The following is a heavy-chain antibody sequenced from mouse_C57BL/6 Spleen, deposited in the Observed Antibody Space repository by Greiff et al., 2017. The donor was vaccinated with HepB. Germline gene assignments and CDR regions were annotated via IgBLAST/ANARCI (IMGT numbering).Heavy chain of an antibody. V-gene: IGHV1-26*01. D-gene: IGHD2-2*01. J-gene: IGHJ1*03. Sequence: EVQLQQSGPELVKPGASVKISCKASGYTFTDYYMNWVKQSHGKSLEWIGDINPNNGGTSYNQKFKGKATLTVDKSSSTAYMELRSLTSEDSAVYYCARSGGYGGYFDVWAQGPRSPSPQ. CDR2: INPNNGGT. CDR3: ARSGGYGGYFDV. CDR1: GYTFTDYY.